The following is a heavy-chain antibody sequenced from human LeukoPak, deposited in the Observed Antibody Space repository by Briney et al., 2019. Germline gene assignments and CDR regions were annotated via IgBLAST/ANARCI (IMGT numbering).Heavy chain of an antibody. D-gene: IGHD2-15*01. CDR3: ARTDCSGGSCYGLHDYYMDV. CDR1: GFTFSDYY. Sequence: GGSLRLSCAASGFTFSDYYMSWIRQAPGKGLEWVSYINRRGRTIYYADSVKGRFTISRDNAKNSLYLQMNSLRAEDTAVYYCARTDCSGGSCYGLHDYYMDVWGKGTTVTVSS. CDR2: INRRGRTI. V-gene: IGHV3-11*01. J-gene: IGHJ6*03.